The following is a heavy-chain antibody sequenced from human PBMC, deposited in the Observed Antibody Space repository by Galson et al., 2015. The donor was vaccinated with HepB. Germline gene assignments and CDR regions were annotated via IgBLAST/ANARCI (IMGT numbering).Heavy chain of an antibody. V-gene: IGHV7-4-1*02. CDR3: AREVVQGVIRWFDP. CDR2: INTNTGNP. J-gene: IGHJ5*02. Sequence: SVKVSCKASGYTFTSYAMTWVRQAPGQGLEWMGWINTNTGNPTYAQGFTGRFVFSLDTSVSTAYLQISSLKAEDTAVYYCAREVVQGVIRWFDPWGQGTLVTVSS. CDR1: GYTFTSYA. D-gene: IGHD3-10*01.